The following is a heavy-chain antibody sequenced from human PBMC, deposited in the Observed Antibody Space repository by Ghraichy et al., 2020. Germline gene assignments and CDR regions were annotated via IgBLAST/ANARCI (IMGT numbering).Heavy chain of an antibody. V-gene: IGHV4-39*01. CDR2: IYYSGST. Sequence: SETLSLTCTVSGGSISSSSYYWGWIRQPPGKGLEWIGSIYYSGSTYYNPSLKSRVTISVDTSKNQFSLKLSSVTAADTAVYYCARLLFCTDIVLMVYAIDYYYGMDVWGQGTTVTVSS. J-gene: IGHJ6*02. CDR1: GGSISSSSYY. CDR3: ARLLFCTDIVLMVYAIDYYYGMDV. D-gene: IGHD2-8*01.